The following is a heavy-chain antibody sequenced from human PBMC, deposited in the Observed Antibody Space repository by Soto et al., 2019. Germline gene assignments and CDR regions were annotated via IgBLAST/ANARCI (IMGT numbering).Heavy chain of an antibody. J-gene: IGHJ4*02. CDR2: VSYDGSNK. V-gene: IGHV3-30*18. Sequence: GGSLRLSCAASGFTFSSYGVHWVRQAPGKGLEWVASVSYDGSNKHYGDSVKGRFTISRDNSRDTLDLQMNSLRAEDTAVYYCAKDTYYYDRSGYYTYDHWGQGTQVNVSS. D-gene: IGHD3-22*01. CDR1: GFTFSSYG. CDR3: AKDTYYYDRSGYYTYDH.